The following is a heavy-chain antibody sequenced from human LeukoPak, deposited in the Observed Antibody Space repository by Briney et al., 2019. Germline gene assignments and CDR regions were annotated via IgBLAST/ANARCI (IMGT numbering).Heavy chain of an antibody. Sequence: GGSLRLSCAASGFTFNNYYMCWIRQAPGKGLEWVSYISSSATTIYYADSVKGRFTVSRDNAKNSLYLQMNNLKAEDTAMYYCARQTVPRDYWGQGTLVTVSS. CDR3: ARQTVPRDY. CDR1: GFTFNNYY. V-gene: IGHV3-11*01. D-gene: IGHD4-17*01. CDR2: ISSSATTI. J-gene: IGHJ4*02.